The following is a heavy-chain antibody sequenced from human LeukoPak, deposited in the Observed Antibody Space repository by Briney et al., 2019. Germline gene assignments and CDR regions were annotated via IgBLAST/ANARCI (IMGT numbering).Heavy chain of an antibody. J-gene: IGHJ4*02. CDR3: AKRGVVIRVILVGFHKEAYYFDS. V-gene: IGHV3-23*01. CDR1: GIHLRKYG. D-gene: IGHD3-22*01. CDR2: MSDSGGRT. Sequence: PGGSLRLFCAVCGIHLRKYGMRGPREARGRGLECVAYMSDSGGRTNYADSVKGRFTISRDNPKNTLYLQMNSLRAEDTAVYFCAKRGVVIRVILVGFHKEAYYFDSWGQGALVTVSS.